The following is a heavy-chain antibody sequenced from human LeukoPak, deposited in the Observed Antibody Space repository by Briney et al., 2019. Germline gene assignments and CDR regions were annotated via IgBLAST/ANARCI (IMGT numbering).Heavy chain of an antibody. J-gene: IGHJ4*02. D-gene: IGHD3-22*01. Sequence: GGSLRLSCAGSGFTFSSHGMNWVRQAPGKGLEWVSFISYNSNYIFYADSVKGRFTISRDNVKNSLYLQMNSLRAEDTAVYYCARADYYETSGPFGYWGQGTLVIVSS. V-gene: IGHV3-21*01. CDR3: ARADYYETSGPFGY. CDR1: GFTFSSHG. CDR2: ISYNSNYI.